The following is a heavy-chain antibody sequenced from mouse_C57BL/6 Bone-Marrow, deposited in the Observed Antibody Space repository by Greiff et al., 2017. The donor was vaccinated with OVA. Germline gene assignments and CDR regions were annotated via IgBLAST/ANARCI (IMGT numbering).Heavy chain of an antibody. CDR2: IDPEDGET. CDR1: GFNIKDYY. J-gene: IGHJ3*01. Sequence: EVQLQQSGAELVKPGASVKLSCTASGFNIKDYYMHWVKQRTEQGLEWIGRIDPEDGETKSAPNFQGKATITADTSSNTAYLQLSSLTSEDTAVYYCARGVITAAWFAYWGQGTLVTVSA. V-gene: IGHV14-2*01. D-gene: IGHD2-4*01. CDR3: ARGVITAAWFAY.